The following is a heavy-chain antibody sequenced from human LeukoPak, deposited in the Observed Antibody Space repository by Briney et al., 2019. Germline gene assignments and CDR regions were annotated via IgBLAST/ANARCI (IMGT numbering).Heavy chain of an antibody. J-gene: IGHJ4*02. Sequence: GASVKVSCKASGYTFTSYGISWVRQAPGQGLEWMGWISAYNGNTNYAQKLQGRGTMTTDTSTSTAYMELRSLRSDDTAVYYCARDPGLVGATGLDYWGQGTLVTVSS. CDR1: GYTFTSYG. V-gene: IGHV1-18*01. D-gene: IGHD1-26*01. CDR3: ARDPGLVGATGLDY. CDR2: ISAYNGNT.